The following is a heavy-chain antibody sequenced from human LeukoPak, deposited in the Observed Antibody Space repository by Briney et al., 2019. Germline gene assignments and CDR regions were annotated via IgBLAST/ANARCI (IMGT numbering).Heavy chain of an antibody. CDR1: GGSFNGYY. CDR2: VNQSGNT. D-gene: IGHD5-12*01. V-gene: IGHV4-34*01. J-gene: IGHJ2*01. CDR3: ARGRVATYETQDWYFDL. Sequence: PSETLSLTCGVYGGSFNGYYWSWIRQTPGRGLEWFGEVNQSGNTNYNPSLKSRVTISVDTSKNQFSLRLSSVTAADTAEYYCARGRVATYETQDWYFDLWGRGTLVTVSS.